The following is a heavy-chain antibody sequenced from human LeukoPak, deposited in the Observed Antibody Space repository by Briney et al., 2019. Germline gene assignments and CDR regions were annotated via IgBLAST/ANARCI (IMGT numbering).Heavy chain of an antibody. J-gene: IGHJ4*02. CDR3: ARGVSYCGGDCSGPYFDY. D-gene: IGHD2-21*02. CDR1: GFTFSSYA. Sequence: PGGSLRLSCAASGFTFSSYAMHWVRQAPGKGLEYVSAISSNGGSTYYANSVKGRFTISRDNSKNTLYLQMGSPRAEDMAVYYCARGVSYCGGDCSGPYFDYWGQGTLVTVSS. V-gene: IGHV3-64*01. CDR2: ISSNGGST.